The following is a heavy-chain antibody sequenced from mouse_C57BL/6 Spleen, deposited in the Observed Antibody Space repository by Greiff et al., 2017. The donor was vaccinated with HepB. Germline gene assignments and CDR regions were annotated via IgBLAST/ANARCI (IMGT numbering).Heavy chain of an antibody. CDR2: INPSNGGT. J-gene: IGHJ4*01. CDR3: AIERVYYYAMDY. V-gene: IGHV1-53*01. CDR1: GYTFTSYW. Sequence: QVQLQQPGTELVKPGASVKLSCKASGYTFTSYWMHWVKQRPGQGLEWIGNINPSNGGTNYNEKFKSKATLTVDKSSSTAYMQLSSLTSEDSAVYYWAIERVYYYAMDYWGQGTSVTVSS.